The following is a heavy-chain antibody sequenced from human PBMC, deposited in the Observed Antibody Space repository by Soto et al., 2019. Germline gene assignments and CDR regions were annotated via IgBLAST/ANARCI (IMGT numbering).Heavy chain of an antibody. CDR1: GFTFSSYG. Sequence: GGSLRLSCAASGFTFSSYGMHWVRQAPGKGLELVAVIWYDGSHKYYADSVKGRFTISRDKSKNTLYLQMNSLRAEDTAVYYCARAPETYCSGGSCYSGTFDIWGQGTMVTVSS. J-gene: IGHJ3*02. CDR3: ARAPETYCSGGSCYSGTFDI. D-gene: IGHD2-15*01. V-gene: IGHV3-33*01. CDR2: IWYDGSHK.